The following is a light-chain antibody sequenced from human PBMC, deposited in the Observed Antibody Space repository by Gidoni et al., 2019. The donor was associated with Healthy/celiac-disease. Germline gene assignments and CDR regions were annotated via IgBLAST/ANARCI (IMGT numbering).Light chain of an antibody. CDR3: QQYNNYSRS. CDR1: QSISSW. Sequence: DIQMTQSPSTLSASVGDRVTITCRVSQSISSWLAWYQQKPGKAPKLLIYKASSLESGVPSRFSGSGSGTEFTLTISSLQPDDFAAYYCQQYNNYSRSFGQGTRLEIK. J-gene: IGKJ2*04. V-gene: IGKV1-5*03. CDR2: KAS.